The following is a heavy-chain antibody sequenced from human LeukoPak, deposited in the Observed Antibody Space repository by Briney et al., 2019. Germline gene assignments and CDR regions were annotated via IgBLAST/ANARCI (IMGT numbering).Heavy chain of an antibody. CDR3: ARDWGYYDGRGYHNWFDP. D-gene: IGHD3-22*01. CDR1: GGSISSGSYY. J-gene: IGHJ6*03. Sequence: PSQTLSLTCTVAGGSISSGSYYWSWIRQPAGKGLEWIGRIYTSGSTDYNPSLKSRVTLSVDTSKNQFSLKLSSVTAADTAVYYCARDWGYYDGRGYHNWFDPWGKGTTVTISS. V-gene: IGHV4-61*02. CDR2: IYTSGST.